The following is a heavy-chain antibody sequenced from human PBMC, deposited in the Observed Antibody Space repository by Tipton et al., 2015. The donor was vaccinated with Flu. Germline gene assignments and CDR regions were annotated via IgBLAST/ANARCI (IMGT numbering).Heavy chain of an antibody. CDR3: AKLEHCTNGVCSTYYYYGMDV. CDR1: GFSVSDDY. V-gene: IGHV3-66*03. Sequence: QLVQSGGGLIQPGGSLRLSCAASGFSVSDDYMAWVRQAPGKGLEWVSSIFRGGDTYYADSVRGRFTISRDNSKNTLYLQMNSLRAEDTAVYYCAKLEHCTNGVCSTYYYYGMDVWGQGTTVTVSS. CDR2: IFRGGDT. D-gene: IGHD2-8*01. J-gene: IGHJ6*02.